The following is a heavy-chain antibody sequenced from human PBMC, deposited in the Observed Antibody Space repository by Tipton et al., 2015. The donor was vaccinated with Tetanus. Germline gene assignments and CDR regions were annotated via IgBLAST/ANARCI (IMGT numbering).Heavy chain of an antibody. CDR2: IYSSGST. CDR3: ARDRGGGARGCNSFAF. V-gene: IGHV4-31*03. D-gene: IGHD1-26*01. J-gene: IGHJ4*02. Sequence: TLSLTCTVSGVSISGGRYYWSWIRQRPGKGLEWIGDIYSSGSTYTDPSLKGRVTISVDTSENQFSLRWNSVTAGDTAVYYCARDRGGGARGCNSFAFGGLGPRVTVSS. CDR1: GVSISGGRYY.